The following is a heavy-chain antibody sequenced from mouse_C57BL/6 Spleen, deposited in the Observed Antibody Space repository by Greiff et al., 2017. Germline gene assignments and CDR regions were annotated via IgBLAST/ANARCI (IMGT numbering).Heavy chain of an antibody. J-gene: IGHJ3*01. CDR2: INPNNGGT. Sequence: EVQLQQSGPELVKPGASVKISCKASGYTFTDYYMNWVKQSHGKSLEWIGDINPNNGGTSYTQKFKGKATLTVDKSSSTAYMERRSLTSEDSAVYYCARSNWDGTYWGQGTLVTVSA. V-gene: IGHV1-26*01. D-gene: IGHD4-1*01. CDR3: ARSNWDGTY. CDR1: GYTFTDYY.